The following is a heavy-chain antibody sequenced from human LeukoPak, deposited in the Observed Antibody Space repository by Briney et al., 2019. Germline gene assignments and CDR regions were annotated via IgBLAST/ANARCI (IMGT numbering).Heavy chain of an antibody. J-gene: IGHJ3*02. CDR3: ARGLGRYCSSTRCYPI. D-gene: IGHD2-2*01. V-gene: IGHV4-30-4*01. Sequence: SETLSLTCTVSGGSLSSGDYYWSWLRQPPGTGLEWIGYIYYSGSTYYNPSLKSRVTISVDTSKNQFSLKLNSVTAADTAVYYCARGLGRYCSSTRCYPIWGQGTMVTVSS. CDR2: IYYSGST. CDR1: GGSLSSGDYY.